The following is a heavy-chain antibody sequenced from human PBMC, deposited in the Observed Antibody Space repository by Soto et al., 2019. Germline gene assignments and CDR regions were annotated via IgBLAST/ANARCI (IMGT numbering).Heavy chain of an antibody. CDR2: IRSKANSYAT. J-gene: IGHJ4*02. CDR3: TRPSGYYYDSSGYYYSFGETDQFDY. Sequence: GGSLRLSCAASGFTFSGSAMHWVRQASGKGLEWVGRIRSKANSYATAYAASVKGRFTISRDDSKNTAYLQMNSLKTEDTAVYYCTRPSGYYYDSSGYYYSFGETDQFDYWGQGTLVTVSS. CDR1: GFTFSGSA. D-gene: IGHD3-22*01. V-gene: IGHV3-73*01.